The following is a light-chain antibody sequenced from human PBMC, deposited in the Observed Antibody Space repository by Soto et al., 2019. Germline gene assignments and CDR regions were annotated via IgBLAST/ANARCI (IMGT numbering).Light chain of an antibody. V-gene: IGKV3-11*01. J-gene: IGKJ2*01. CDR3: QQRSNWPYT. CDR1: QSVSSY. CDR2: DAS. Sequence: EIVLTQSPATVSLSPGERATLSCRASQSVSSYLAWYQQKPGQAPRLLIYDASNRATGIPARFSGSGSGTDFTLTISSLEPEDFSVYYFQQRSNWPYTFGQGTKLEIK.